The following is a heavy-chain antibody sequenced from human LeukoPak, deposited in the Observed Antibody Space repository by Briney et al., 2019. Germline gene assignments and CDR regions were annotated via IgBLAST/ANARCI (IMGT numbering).Heavy chain of an antibody. J-gene: IGHJ3*02. Sequence: PSETLSLTCTVSGGSINSYYWSWIRQPPGKGLEWIGYIYYSGSTNYNPSLKSRVTISVDTSKKQFSLKLRSVTAADTAVYYCARSVSWGLLVRDDAFDIWSQGTMVTVSS. D-gene: IGHD2-21*01. CDR2: IYYSGST. V-gene: IGHV4-59*08. CDR1: GGSINSYY. CDR3: ARSVSWGLLVRDDAFDI.